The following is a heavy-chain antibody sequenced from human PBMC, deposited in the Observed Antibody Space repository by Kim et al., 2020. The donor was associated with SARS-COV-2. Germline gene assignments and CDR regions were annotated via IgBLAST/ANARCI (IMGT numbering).Heavy chain of an antibody. CDR1: GFTFSSYG. V-gene: IGHV3-30*18. CDR3: AKIQSKEGIDFDY. CDR2: ISYDGSNK. Sequence: GGSLRLSCAASGFTFSSYGMHWVRQAPGKGLEWVAVISYDGSNKYYADSVKGRFTISRDNSKNTLYLQMNSLRAEDTAVYYCAKIQSKEGIDFDYWGQGTLVTVSS. J-gene: IGHJ4*02.